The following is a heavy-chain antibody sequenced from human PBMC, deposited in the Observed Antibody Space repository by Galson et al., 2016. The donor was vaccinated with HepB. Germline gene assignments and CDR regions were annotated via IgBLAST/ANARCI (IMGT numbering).Heavy chain of an antibody. V-gene: IGHV3-30*04. CDR3: ARELGSADDY. CDR2: ISFDGKNK. D-gene: IGHD3-16*01. CDR1: GFTFSNYP. J-gene: IGHJ4*02. Sequence: LRLSCAASGFTFSNYPMHWVRQAPGKGLEWLAAISFDGKNKFYADSVKGRLTISRDDSKHTVYLQMNSLRREDTAVYYCARELGSADDYWGQGTLVTVSS.